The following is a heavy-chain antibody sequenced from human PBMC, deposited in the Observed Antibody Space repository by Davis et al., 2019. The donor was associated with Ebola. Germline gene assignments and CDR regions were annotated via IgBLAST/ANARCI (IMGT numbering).Heavy chain of an antibody. Sequence: PGGSLRLSCAASGFTFSSYAMSWVRQAPGKGLEWVSAISGSGGSTYYADSVKGRFTISRDNSKNTLYLQMNSLRAEDTAVYYCARARVRLYCSSTSCYAPEFDYWGQGTLVTVSS. CDR3: ARARVRLYCSSTSCYAPEFDY. CDR2: ISGSGGST. D-gene: IGHD2-2*01. CDR1: GFTFSSYA. V-gene: IGHV3-23*01. J-gene: IGHJ4*02.